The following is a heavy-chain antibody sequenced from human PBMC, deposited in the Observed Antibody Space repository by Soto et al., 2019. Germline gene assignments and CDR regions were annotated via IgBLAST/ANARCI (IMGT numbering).Heavy chain of an antibody. Sequence: GGSLRLSCAASGFTFSNAWMNWVRQAPGKGLEWVGRIKSKTDGGTTDYAAPVKGRFTISRDDSKNTLYLQMNSLKTEDTAVYYCTTDKEGWVVVVAATPNLSYGMDVWGQGTTVTVSS. J-gene: IGHJ6*02. CDR1: GFTFSNAW. CDR2: IKSKTDGGTT. D-gene: IGHD2-15*01. CDR3: TTDKEGWVVVVAATPNLSYGMDV. V-gene: IGHV3-15*07.